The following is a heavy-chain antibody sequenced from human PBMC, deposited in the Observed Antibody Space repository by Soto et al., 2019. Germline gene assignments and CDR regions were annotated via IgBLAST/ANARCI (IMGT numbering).Heavy chain of an antibody. CDR2: IYHSGST. CDR3: ARVYSSSWPPLLNWFDP. Sequence: QVQLQESGPGLVKPSGTLSLTCAVSGGSISSSNWWSWVRQPPGKGLEWIGEIYHSGSTNYNPSLKSRVTISVDKPKNQFSLKLSSVTAADTAVYYCARVYSSSWPPLLNWFDPWGQGTLVTVSS. J-gene: IGHJ5*02. CDR1: GGSISSSNW. D-gene: IGHD6-13*01. V-gene: IGHV4-4*02.